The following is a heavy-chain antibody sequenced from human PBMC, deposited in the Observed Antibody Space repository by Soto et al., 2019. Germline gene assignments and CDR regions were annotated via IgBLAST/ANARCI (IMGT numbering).Heavy chain of an antibody. J-gene: IGHJ6*02. CDR1: GGTFNNYA. D-gene: IGHD1-1*01. V-gene: IGHV1-69*01. Sequence: QLQLVQSGAEVKKPGSSVKVSCKASGGTFNNYAITWVRQAPGQGLEWMGQIIPMFHTTKYAQKLQGRVKITADESTSTAYMAVSSLRTEDTAVYYCARVTTNRFISSVSGYYGLDVWGQGTTVTVSS. CDR3: ARVTTNRFISSVSGYYGLDV. CDR2: IIPMFHTT.